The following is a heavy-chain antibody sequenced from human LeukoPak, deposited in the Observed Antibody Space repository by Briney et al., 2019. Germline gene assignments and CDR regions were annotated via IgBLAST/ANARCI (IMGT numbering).Heavy chain of an antibody. CDR1: GGTFSSYA. Sequence: SVKVSCKASGGTFSSYAISWVRQAPGQGLEWMGRIIPILGIANYAQKFQGRVTTTADKSTSTAYMELSSLRSEDTAVYYCARGGLDYGGNQPFDYWGQGTLVTVSS. CDR3: ARGGLDYGGNQPFDY. CDR2: IIPILGIA. J-gene: IGHJ4*02. V-gene: IGHV1-69*04. D-gene: IGHD4-23*01.